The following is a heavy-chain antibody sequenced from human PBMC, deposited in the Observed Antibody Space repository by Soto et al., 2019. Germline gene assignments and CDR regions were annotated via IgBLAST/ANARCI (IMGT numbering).Heavy chain of an antibody. Sequence: PGGSLRLSCAASGFTFSSYSMNWVRQAPGKGLEWVSSISSSSSYIYYADSVKGRFTISRDNAKNSLYLQMNSLRAEDTAVYYCATHGVPGGTYYYGMDVWGQGTTVTVSS. V-gene: IGHV3-21*01. CDR3: ATHGVPGGTYYYGMDV. J-gene: IGHJ6*02. CDR2: ISSSSSYI. D-gene: IGHD3-10*01. CDR1: GFTFSSYS.